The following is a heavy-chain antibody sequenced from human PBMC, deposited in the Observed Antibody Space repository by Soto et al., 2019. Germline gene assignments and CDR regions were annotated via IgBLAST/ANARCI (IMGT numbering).Heavy chain of an antibody. CDR3: ARGRYCLTGRCFPNWFDS. J-gene: IGHJ5*01. CDR1: GDSISTVDYF. V-gene: IGHV4-30-4*01. CDR2: IYKSATT. Sequence: SETLSLTCSVSGDSISTVDYFWAWVRQPPGQALEYIGYIYKSATTYYNPSFESRVAISLDTSKSQFSLKVTSLTAADTAVYFCARGRYCLTGRCFPNWFDSWGQGTLVTVSS. D-gene: IGHD2-15*01.